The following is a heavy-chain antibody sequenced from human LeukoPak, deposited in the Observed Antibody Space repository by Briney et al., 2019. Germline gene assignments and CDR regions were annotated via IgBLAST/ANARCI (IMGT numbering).Heavy chain of an antibody. Sequence: GGSLRLSYAASGFTFSSYGMSWVRQATGKGLEWVSAIGGRDGSTYYADSVKGRFTISRDNSKNTLYVQMNSLRAEDTAVYYCAKGHYYGSGSLDYWGQGATVTVSS. V-gene: IGHV3-23*01. J-gene: IGHJ6*02. CDR3: AKGHYYGSGSLDY. CDR2: IGGRDGST. D-gene: IGHD3-10*01. CDR1: GFTFSSYG.